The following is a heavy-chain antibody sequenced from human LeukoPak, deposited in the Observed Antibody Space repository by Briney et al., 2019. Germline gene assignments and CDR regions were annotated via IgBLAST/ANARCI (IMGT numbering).Heavy chain of an antibody. D-gene: IGHD3-10*01. Sequence: ASVKVSCKASGGTFSSYAISWVRQAPGQGLEWMGRIIPILGIANYAQKFQGRVTITADKSTSTAYMELSSLRSEDTAVYYCARDGDYYGSGSYLSNMDVWGQGTTVTVSS. CDR3: ARDGDYYGSGSYLSNMDV. J-gene: IGHJ6*02. V-gene: IGHV1-69*04. CDR1: GGTFSSYA. CDR2: IIPILGIA.